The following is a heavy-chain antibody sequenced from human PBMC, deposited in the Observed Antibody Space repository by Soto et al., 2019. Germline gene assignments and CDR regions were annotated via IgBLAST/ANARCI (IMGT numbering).Heavy chain of an antibody. V-gene: IGHV4-39*01. J-gene: IGHJ5*02. CDR2: IYYSGST. Sequence: QLQLQESGPGLVKPSETLSLTCTVSGGSISSSSYYWGWIRQPPGKGLEWIGSIYYSGSTYYNPSLKSRVTISVDTSKNQFSLKLSSVTAADTAVYYCARHVSGWHPNWFDPWGQGTLVTVSS. D-gene: IGHD6-19*01. CDR3: ARHVSGWHPNWFDP. CDR1: GGSISSSSYY.